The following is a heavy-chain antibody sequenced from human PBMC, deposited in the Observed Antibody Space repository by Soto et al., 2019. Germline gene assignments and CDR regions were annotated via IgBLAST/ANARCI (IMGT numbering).Heavy chain of an antibody. CDR3: ARATPRERIITMGQKRANWFDP. CDR1: GGSFSGYY. D-gene: IGHD3-10*01. V-gene: IGHV4-34*01. J-gene: IGHJ5*02. CDR2: INHSGSS. Sequence: QVQLQQWGAGLLKPSETLSLTCAVYGGSFSGYYWSWIRQPPGKGLEWIGEINHSGSSNYNPSLKSRVTISVDTSKNQFSLKVSSVTAADTAVYYCARATPRERIITMGQKRANWFDPWGQGTLVTVSS.